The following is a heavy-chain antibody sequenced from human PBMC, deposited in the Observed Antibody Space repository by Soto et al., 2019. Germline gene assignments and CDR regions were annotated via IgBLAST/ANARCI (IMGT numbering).Heavy chain of an antibody. CDR3: ARANTETHASRFDY. V-gene: IGHV4-4*02. CDR2: IYHSGST. D-gene: IGHD5-18*01. J-gene: IGHJ4*02. Sequence: QVQLQESGPGLVKPSGTLSLTCAVSGGSISSSNWWSWVRQPPGKGLEWIGEIYHSGSTNYNPSLKSRVTRQVDKSKHQFALKLSSVTAADTAVYYCARANTETHASRFDYWGQGTLVTVSS. CDR1: GGSISSSNW.